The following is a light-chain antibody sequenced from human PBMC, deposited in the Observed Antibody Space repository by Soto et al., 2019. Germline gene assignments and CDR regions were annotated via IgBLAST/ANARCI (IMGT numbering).Light chain of an antibody. Sequence: SYELTQPPSVSVAPGKTARITCGGNNIGSKSVHWCQQKPGQAPVLDIYYDSDRPSGIPERFSGSNSGNTATLTISRVEAGDEADYYCQVWDSSSDHYVFGTGTKVTVL. CDR1: NIGSKS. V-gene: IGLV3-21*04. J-gene: IGLJ1*01. CDR2: YDS. CDR3: QVWDSSSDHYV.